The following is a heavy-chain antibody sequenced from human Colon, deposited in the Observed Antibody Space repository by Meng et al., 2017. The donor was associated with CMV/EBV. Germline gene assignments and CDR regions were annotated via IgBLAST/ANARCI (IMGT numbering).Heavy chain of an antibody. CDR3: ARVTMIVVVIDY. CDR2: INHSGST. CDR1: GGSFSGYY. D-gene: IGHD3-22*01. J-gene: IGHJ4*02. Sequence: QVQLQQWGAGLLKPSETLSLPCAVYGGSFSGYYWSWIRQPPGKGLEWIGEINHSGSTNYNPSLKSRVTISVDTSKNQFSLKLSSVTAADTAVYYCARVTMIVVVIDYWGQGTLVTVS. V-gene: IGHV4-34*01.